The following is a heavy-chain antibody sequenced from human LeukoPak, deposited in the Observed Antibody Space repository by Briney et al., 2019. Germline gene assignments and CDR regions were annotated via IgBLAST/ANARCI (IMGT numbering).Heavy chain of an antibody. CDR1: GYTFTSYY. V-gene: IGHV1-46*01. Sequence: ASVKVSCKASGYTFTSYYIHWVRHAPGQGLEWMGRINPIGGTTDYAQKFQDRVTMTRDTSTRRAYKEHNSMRPEDTAVYYCARPTSIIPASNVNYFYYAMDVWGQGTPVTVSS. D-gene: IGHD2-2*01. CDR2: INPIGGTT. CDR3: ARPTSIIPASNVNYFYYAMDV. J-gene: IGHJ6*02.